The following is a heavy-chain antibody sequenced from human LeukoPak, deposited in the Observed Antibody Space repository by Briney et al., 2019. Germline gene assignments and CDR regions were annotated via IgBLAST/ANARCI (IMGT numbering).Heavy chain of an antibody. Sequence: GGSLRLSCAASGFNFVDYAMHWVRQVPGKGQEWVSGISYNSGTIVYADSVKGRFTISRDNARNSLFLQMNSLRAEDTALYYCAKDISLHGYSSGWSDAFDIWGQGTMVTVSS. D-gene: IGHD6-19*01. CDR2: ISYNSGTI. CDR3: AKDISLHGYSSGWSDAFDI. CDR1: GFNFVDYA. V-gene: IGHV3-9*01. J-gene: IGHJ3*02.